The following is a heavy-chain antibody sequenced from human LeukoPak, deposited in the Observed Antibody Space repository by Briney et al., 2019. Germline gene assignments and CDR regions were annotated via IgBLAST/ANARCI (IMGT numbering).Heavy chain of an antibody. J-gene: IGHJ4*02. Sequence: GESLKSPCMVSGYISTSYSVAWVRQMPGRGLEWMGIIYPGDSDPRYSPAFQGQGTISSYRSISTAYLQRSSRRAADTATYYCWSLEWGDYFDYWGQGTVVTV. CDR1: GYISTSYS. D-gene: IGHD1-26*01. CDR3: WSLEWGDYFDY. CDR2: IYPGDSDP. V-gene: IGHV5-51*01.